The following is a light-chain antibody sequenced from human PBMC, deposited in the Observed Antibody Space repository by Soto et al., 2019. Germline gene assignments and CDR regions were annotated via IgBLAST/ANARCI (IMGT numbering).Light chain of an antibody. Sequence: EIVMTQSPTILSVSPGERATLSCRASQSVSSNLAWYQQKPGQSPRLLIFHASDRATGVPARISGSGSGTEFTLTISSLQSEEFAVYYCQKYSHWPRTVGKGSKVDIK. CDR1: QSVSSN. CDR3: QKYSHWPRT. CDR2: HAS. J-gene: IGKJ1*01. V-gene: IGKV3-15*01.